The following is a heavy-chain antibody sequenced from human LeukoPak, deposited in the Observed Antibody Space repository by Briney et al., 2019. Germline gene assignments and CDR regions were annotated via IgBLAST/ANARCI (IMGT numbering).Heavy chain of an antibody. D-gene: IGHD5-12*01. V-gene: IGHV1-2*04. J-gene: IGHJ4*02. CDR2: INPNGGGT. Sequence: ASVKVSRKASGYTFTYYYIHWVRQVPGQGLEWMGWINPNGGGTHYARKFQGWVTMTRDTSINTVHMELSSLRSEDTAVYYCARGYSGYDWRFDYWGQGTLVTVSS. CDR1: GYTFTYYY. CDR3: ARGYSGYDWRFDY.